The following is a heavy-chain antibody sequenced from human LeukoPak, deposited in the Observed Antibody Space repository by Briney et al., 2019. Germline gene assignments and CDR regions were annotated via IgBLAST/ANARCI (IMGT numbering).Heavy chain of an antibody. CDR3: AKDAGVVRGVIGGFDY. Sequence: GGSLRLSCAASGFTFSSYAMHWVRQVPGKGLEWVAVISYDGSNKYYADSVKGRFTISRDNYKNTLYLQMNSLRAEDTAVYYCAKDAGVVRGVIGGFDYWGQGTLVTVSS. D-gene: IGHD3-10*01. CDR1: GFTFSSYA. V-gene: IGHV3-30*04. J-gene: IGHJ4*02. CDR2: ISYDGSNK.